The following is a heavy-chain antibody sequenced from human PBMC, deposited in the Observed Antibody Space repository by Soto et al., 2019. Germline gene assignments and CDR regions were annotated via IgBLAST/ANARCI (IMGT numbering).Heavy chain of an antibody. CDR1: GFTFSSYS. J-gene: IGHJ3*02. CDR2: ISSSSSYI. D-gene: IGHD6-13*01. Sequence: GGSLRLSCAASGFTFSSYSMNWVRQAPGKGLEWVSSISSSSSYIYYADSVKGRFTISRDNAKNSLYLQMNSLRAEDTAVYYCARDGVGAAAGHRDAFDIWGQGTMVTVSS. V-gene: IGHV3-21*01. CDR3: ARDGVGAAAGHRDAFDI.